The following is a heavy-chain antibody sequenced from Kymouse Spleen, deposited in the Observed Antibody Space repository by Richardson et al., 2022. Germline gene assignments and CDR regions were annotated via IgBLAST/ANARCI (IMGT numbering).Heavy chain of an antibody. J-gene: IGHJ4*02. CDR1: GFTFSNAW. Sequence: EVQLVESGGGLVKPGGSLRLSCAASGFTFSNAWMSWVRQAPGKGLEWVGRIKSKTDGGTTDYAAPVKGRFTISRDDSKNTLYLQMNSLKTEDTAVYYCTTDPCSSTSCHTDFDYWGQGTLVTVSS. D-gene: IGHD2-2*02. V-gene: IGHV3-15*01. CDR3: TTDPCSSTSCHTDFDY. CDR2: IKSKTDGGTT.